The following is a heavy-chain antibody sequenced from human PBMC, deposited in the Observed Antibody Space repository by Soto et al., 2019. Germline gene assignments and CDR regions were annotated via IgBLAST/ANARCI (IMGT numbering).Heavy chain of an antibody. CDR2: IYYSGST. Sequence: PSETLSLTCTVSGGSISSGGYYWSWIRQHPGKGLEWIGYIYYSGSTYYNPSLKSRVTISVDTSKNQFSLKLSSVTAADTAVYNCARYKLHRNYYYGMDVWGQGTTVTVSS. J-gene: IGHJ6*02. D-gene: IGHD1-26*01. V-gene: IGHV4-31*03. CDR3: ARYKLHRNYYYGMDV. CDR1: GGSISSGGYY.